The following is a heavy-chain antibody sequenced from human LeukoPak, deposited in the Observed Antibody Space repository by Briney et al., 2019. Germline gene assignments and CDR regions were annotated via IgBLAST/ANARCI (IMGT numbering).Heavy chain of an antibody. V-gene: IGHV3-30-3*01. D-gene: IGHD1-14*01. CDR1: GFTFSSYA. Sequence: GRSLRLSCAASGFTFSSYAMHWVRQAPGKGLEWVAVISYDGSNKYYADSVKGRFTISRDNAKNSLYLQMNSLRAEDTALYYCANRYGDWGQGTLVTVSS. CDR3: ANRYGD. J-gene: IGHJ4*02. CDR2: ISYDGSNK.